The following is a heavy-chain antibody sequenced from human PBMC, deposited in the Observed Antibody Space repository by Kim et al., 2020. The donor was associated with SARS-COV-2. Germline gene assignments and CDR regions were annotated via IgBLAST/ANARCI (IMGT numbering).Heavy chain of an antibody. V-gene: IGHV4-4*07. D-gene: IGHD2-2*01. Sequence: SETLSLTCTVSGGSISSYYWSWIRQPAGKGLEWIGRIYTSGSTNYNPSLKSRVTMSVDTSKNQFSLKLSSVTAADTAVYYCAREGSEDIVVVPAARLYYYYYGMDVWGQGTTVTVSS. CDR3: AREGSEDIVVVPAARLYYYYYGMDV. CDR1: GGSISSYY. CDR2: IYTSGST. J-gene: IGHJ6*02.